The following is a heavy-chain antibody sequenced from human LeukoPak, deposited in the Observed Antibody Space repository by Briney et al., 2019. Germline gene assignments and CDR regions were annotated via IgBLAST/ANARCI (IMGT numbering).Heavy chain of an antibody. D-gene: IGHD4-23*01. CDR2: IYYSGTS. CDR3: ARSNSRMAAYYFDY. V-gene: IGHV4-39*01. Sequence: TSETLSLTCTVSGGSISSSSFHWGWIRQPPGEGLEWIGNIYYSGTSYYNPSLKSRVTLSVDTSKNHFSLKLSSVTASDTAVYYCARSNSRMAAYYFDYWGQGTLVTVSS. J-gene: IGHJ4*02. CDR1: GGSISSSSFH.